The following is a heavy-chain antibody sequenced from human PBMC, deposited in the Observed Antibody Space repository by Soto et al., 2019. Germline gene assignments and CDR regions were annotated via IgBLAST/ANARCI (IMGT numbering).Heavy chain of an antibody. CDR2: ISYDGSNK. J-gene: IGHJ3*02. Sequence: GGSLRLSCAASGFTFSSYAMHWVRQAPGKGLEWVAVISYDGSNKYYADSVKGRFTISRDNSKNPLYLQMNSLRAEDTAVYYCARDTDGYSAFDIWGQGTMVTVSS. CDR1: GFTFSSYA. CDR3: ARDTDGYSAFDI. D-gene: IGHD5-18*01. V-gene: IGHV3-30-3*01.